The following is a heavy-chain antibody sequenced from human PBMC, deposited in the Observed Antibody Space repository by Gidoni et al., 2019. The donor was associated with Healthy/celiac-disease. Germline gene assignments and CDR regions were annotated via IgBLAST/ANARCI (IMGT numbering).Heavy chain of an antibody. CDR2: ISWDGGST. D-gene: IGHD1-26*01. Sequence: EVQLVESGGVVVQPGGSLRLSCAASGFTFDDYTMHWVRQAPGKGLEWVSLISWDGGSTYYADSVKGRFTISRDNSKNSLYLQRNSLRTEDTALYYCAKGRREMGATDYYYGMDVWGQGTTVTVSS. J-gene: IGHJ6*02. V-gene: IGHV3-43*01. CDR1: GFTFDDYT. CDR3: AKGRREMGATDYYYGMDV.